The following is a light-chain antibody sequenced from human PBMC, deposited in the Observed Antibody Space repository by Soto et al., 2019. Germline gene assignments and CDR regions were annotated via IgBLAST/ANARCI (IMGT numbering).Light chain of an antibody. J-gene: IGKJ1*01. CDR3: QQYNSYSHWT. CDR1: QTISSW. Sequence: DIQMTQSPSTLSGSVGDRVTITCRASQTISSWLAWYQQKPGKAPKLLIYKASTLKSGVPSRFSGSGSGTEFTLTISSLQPDDFATYYCQQYNSYSHWTFGQGTKVDIK. V-gene: IGKV1-5*03. CDR2: KAS.